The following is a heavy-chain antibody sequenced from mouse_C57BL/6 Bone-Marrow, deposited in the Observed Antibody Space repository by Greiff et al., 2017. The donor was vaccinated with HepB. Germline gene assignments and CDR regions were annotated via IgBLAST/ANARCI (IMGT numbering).Heavy chain of an antibody. D-gene: IGHD1-1*01. CDR3: GTPSIYYYG. CDR2: IYPRSGNT. V-gene: IGHV1-81*01. Sequence: QVQLKQSGAELARPGASVKLSCKASGYTFTSYGISWVKQRTGQGLEWIGEIYPRSGNTYYNEKFKGKATLTADKSSSTAYMELRSLTSEDSAVYFCGTPSIYYYGRGQGTTLTVSS. CDR1: GYTFTSYG. J-gene: IGHJ2*01.